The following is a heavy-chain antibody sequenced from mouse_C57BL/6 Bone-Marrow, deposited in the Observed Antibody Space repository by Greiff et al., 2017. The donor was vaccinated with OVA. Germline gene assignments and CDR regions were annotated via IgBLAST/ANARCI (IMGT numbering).Heavy chain of an antibody. CDR2: IHPNSGST. V-gene: IGHV1-64*01. D-gene: IGHD1-1*01. Sequence: QVQLKESGAELVKPGASVKLSCKASGYTFTSYWMHWVKQRPGQGLEWIGMIHPNSGSTNYNEKFKSKATLTVDKSSSTAYMQLSSLTSEDSAVYYCARSPVVAYYFDYWGQGTTLTVSS. J-gene: IGHJ2*01. CDR1: GYTFTSYW. CDR3: ARSPVVAYYFDY.